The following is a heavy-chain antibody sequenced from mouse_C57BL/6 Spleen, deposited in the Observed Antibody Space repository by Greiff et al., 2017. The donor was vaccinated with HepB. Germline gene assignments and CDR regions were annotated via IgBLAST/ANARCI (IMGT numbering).Heavy chain of an antibody. Sequence: EVKLQESGGDLVKPGGSLKLSCAASGFTFSSYGMSWVRQTPDKRLEWVATISSGGSYTYYPDSVKGRFTISRDNAKNTLYLQMSSLKSEDTAMYYCARQGVYYGSSWFAYWGQGTLVTVSA. J-gene: IGHJ3*01. V-gene: IGHV5-6*01. CDR2: ISSGGSYT. CDR1: GFTFSSYG. CDR3: ARQGVYYGSSWFAY. D-gene: IGHD1-1*01.